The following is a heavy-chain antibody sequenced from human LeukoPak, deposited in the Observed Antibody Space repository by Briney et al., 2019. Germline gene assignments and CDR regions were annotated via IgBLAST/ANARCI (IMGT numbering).Heavy chain of an antibody. D-gene: IGHD3-9*01. CDR1: GGSISSYY. J-gene: IGHJ3*02. Sequence: PSETLSLTCTVSGGSISSYYWSWIRQPPGKGLEWIGYIYYSGSTNYNPSLKSRVTISVDTSKNQFSLKLSSVTAADTAVYYCARGNKYHDILTNAFDIWGQGTMVTVSS. V-gene: IGHV4-59*01. CDR3: ARGNKYHDILTNAFDI. CDR2: IYYSGST.